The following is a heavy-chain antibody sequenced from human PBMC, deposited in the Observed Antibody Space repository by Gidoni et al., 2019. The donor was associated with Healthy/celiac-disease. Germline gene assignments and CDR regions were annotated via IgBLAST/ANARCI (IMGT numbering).Heavy chain of an antibody. D-gene: IGHD1-26*01. CDR1: GFTFSDYY. J-gene: IGHJ3*02. V-gene: IGHV3-11*01. CDR3: ARDPWELGAFDI. CDR2: ISSSGSTI. Sequence: QVQLVESVGGLVNPGGSLRLSCAASGFTFSDYYMSWIRKAQGKGLEWVSYISSSGSTIYYAESVKGRFTISRDNAKNSLYLQMNSLRAEDTAVYYCARDPWELGAFDIWGQGTMVTVSS.